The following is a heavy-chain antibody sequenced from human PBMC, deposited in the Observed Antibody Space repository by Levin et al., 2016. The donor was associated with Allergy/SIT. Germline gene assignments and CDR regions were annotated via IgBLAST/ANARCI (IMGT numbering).Heavy chain of an antibody. CDR1: GGSISSYY. Sequence: GSLRLSCSVSGGSISSYYWSWIRQPPGKGLEWIGYIYYSGATYYNPSLKSRVTISVDRSKNQFSLNLISVTDADTAVYYCARDPSAIPPNYYYGMDVWGQGTTVTVSS. J-gene: IGHJ6*02. D-gene: IGHD2-21*01. V-gene: IGHV4-59*01. CDR3: ARDPSAIPPNYYYGMDV. CDR2: IYYSGAT.